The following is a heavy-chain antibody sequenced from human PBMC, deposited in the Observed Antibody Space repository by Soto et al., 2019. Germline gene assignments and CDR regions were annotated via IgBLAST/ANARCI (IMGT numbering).Heavy chain of an antibody. V-gene: IGHV4-59*01. Sequence: PSETLSLTCTVSGGSISSYYWSWARQPPGKGLEWIGYIYNSGSTNYNPSLKSRVTISVDTSKNQFSLKLSSVTAADTAVYYCAMGKYYYFWSGLLGCMDVWGQGTLVTVSS. CDR1: GGSISSYY. D-gene: IGHD3-3*01. J-gene: IGHJ6*02. CDR3: AMGKYYYFWSGLLGCMDV. CDR2: IYNSGST.